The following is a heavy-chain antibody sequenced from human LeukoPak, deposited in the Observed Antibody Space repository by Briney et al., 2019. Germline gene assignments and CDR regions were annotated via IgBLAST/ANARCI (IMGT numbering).Heavy chain of an antibody. D-gene: IGHD3-22*01. CDR1: GYTFTDYY. Sequence: ASVKVSCKASGYTFTDYYIHWVRQAPGQGLEWMGWINPNSGGTNYAQKFQGRVTMTRDTSISTAYMELSRLRSDDTAVYYCARGGQYVLHYDSSGYPPRGHWGQGTLVTVSS. V-gene: IGHV1-2*02. J-gene: IGHJ4*02. CDR3: ARGGQYVLHYDSSGYPPRGH. CDR2: INPNSGGT.